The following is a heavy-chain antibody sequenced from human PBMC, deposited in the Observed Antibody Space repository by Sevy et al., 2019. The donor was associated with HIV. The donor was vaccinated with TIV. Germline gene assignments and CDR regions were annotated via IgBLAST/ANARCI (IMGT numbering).Heavy chain of an antibody. D-gene: IGHD2-21*01. CDR2: IQYDGSNK. J-gene: IGHJ4*02. CDR3: VKEGGGEGGDH. V-gene: IGHV3-30*02. Sequence: GSLRLSCAASGFSFSSYGMHWVRQAPGKGLEWMSYIQYDGSNKDYADSVKGRFTISRDNSKNTLYLQMNSLRVEDTAVFYCVKEGGGEGGDHWGQGTLVTVSS. CDR1: GFSFSSYG.